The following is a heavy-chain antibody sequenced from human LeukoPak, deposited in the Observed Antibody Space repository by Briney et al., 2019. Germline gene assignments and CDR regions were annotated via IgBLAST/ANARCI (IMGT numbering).Heavy chain of an antibody. D-gene: IGHD4-17*01. Sequence: GRSLRLSCAASGYTFSSYAMHWVRQAPGKGLEWVAVISYDGSNKYYADSVKGRFTISRDNSKNTLYLQMNSLRAEDTAMYYCAKDLDYGDFDYWGQGTLVTVSS. CDR2: ISYDGSNK. CDR3: AKDLDYGDFDY. CDR1: GYTFSSYA. J-gene: IGHJ4*02. V-gene: IGHV3-30*04.